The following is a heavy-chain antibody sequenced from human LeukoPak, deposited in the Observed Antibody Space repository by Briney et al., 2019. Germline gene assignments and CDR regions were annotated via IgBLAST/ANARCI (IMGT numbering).Heavy chain of an antibody. CDR3: ARDLPSSAWASDY. J-gene: IGHJ4*02. CDR1: GYTFTSYG. V-gene: IGHV1-18*01. CDR2: ISAYNGNT. Sequence: ASVKVSCKASGYTFTSYGITWVRQAPGHGIEWMGWISAYNGNTNYVQNLQGRVTMTTDTSTSTAYMELRSLRSDDTAIYYCARDLPSSAWASDYWGQGTLVTVSS. D-gene: IGHD6-25*01.